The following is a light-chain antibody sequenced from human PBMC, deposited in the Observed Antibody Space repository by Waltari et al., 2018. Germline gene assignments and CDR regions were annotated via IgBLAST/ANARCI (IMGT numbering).Light chain of an antibody. Sequence: EIVLTQSPATLSVSPGERATLSCRASQTINSNLAWYQQQPGQAPRLLIYGASTRDIGIPARFSGSGSGTEFTLTITSLQSEDFAVYFCQQYHKWPPYTFGQGTKLDI. J-gene: IGKJ2*01. CDR3: QQYHKWPPYT. CDR2: GAS. V-gene: IGKV3-15*01. CDR1: QTINSN.